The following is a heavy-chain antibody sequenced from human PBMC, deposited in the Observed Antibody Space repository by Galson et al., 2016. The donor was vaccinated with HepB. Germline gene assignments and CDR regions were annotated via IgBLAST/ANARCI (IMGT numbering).Heavy chain of an antibody. V-gene: IGHV1-2*02. Sequence: SVKVSCKASGYTFTGYYMYWVRQAPGQGLEWMGWINPDSGVTSYAQKFQGRVTMTRDTSISTVYMELSRLKSDDTAIYYCARDRYSGSYYVGAFDIWGQGTMVTVS. D-gene: IGHD1-26*01. CDR2: INPDSGVT. CDR1: GYTFTGYY. J-gene: IGHJ3*02. CDR3: ARDRYSGSYYVGAFDI.